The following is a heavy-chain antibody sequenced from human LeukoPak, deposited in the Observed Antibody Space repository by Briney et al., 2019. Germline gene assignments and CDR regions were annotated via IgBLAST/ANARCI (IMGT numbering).Heavy chain of an antibody. V-gene: IGHV3-9*01. D-gene: IGHD3-3*01. CDR1: GFTFDDYA. Sequence: GRSLRLSCAAPGFTFDDYAMHWVRQAPGKGLEWVSGISWNSGSIGYADSVKGRFTISRDNAKNSLYLQMNSLRAEDTALYYCAEDFYDFWSGKGSWFDPWGQGTLVTVSS. CDR3: AEDFYDFWSGKGSWFDP. CDR2: ISWNSGSI. J-gene: IGHJ5*02.